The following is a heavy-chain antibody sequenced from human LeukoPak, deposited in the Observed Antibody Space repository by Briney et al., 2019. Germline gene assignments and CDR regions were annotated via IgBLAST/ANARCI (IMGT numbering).Heavy chain of an antibody. Sequence: ASVKVSCKASGYSFTAYYMHWVRQAPGQGLEWMGWISPNSGGTHYAQKFQGRVTMTTDTTIATAYLELRRLTSDDTATYYCASAVNSRDSGCWGQGTRVTVSS. D-gene: IGHD6-25*01. CDR1: GYSFTAYY. V-gene: IGHV1-2*02. CDR3: ASAVNSRDSGC. J-gene: IGHJ4*01. CDR2: ISPNSGGT.